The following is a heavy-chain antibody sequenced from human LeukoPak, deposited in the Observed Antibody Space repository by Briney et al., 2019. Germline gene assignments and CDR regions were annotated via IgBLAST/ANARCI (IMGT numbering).Heavy chain of an antibody. CDR3: ARLYCSSTSCPRSMDV. J-gene: IGHJ6*02. CDR1: GFTFSSYS. Sequence: GGSLRLSSAASGFTFSSYSMNWVRQAPGKGLEWVSSISSSSSYIYYADSVKGRFTISRDNAKNSLYLQMNSLRAEDTAVYYCARLYCSSTSCPRSMDVWGQGTTVTVSS. CDR2: ISSSSSYI. V-gene: IGHV3-21*01. D-gene: IGHD2-2*01.